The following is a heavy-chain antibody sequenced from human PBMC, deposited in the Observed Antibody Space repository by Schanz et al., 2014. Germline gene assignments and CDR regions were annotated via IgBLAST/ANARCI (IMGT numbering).Heavy chain of an antibody. CDR1: GFAFSSYG. Sequence: EVQLLESGGGLVQPGGSLRLSCLASGFAFSSYGMNWVRQAPGKGLEWVSFIYIGGNTYYADSVKGRFTISRDNSKNTVYIQMNSLRAEDTAVYYCARGGTAYDFDVWGQGTLVTVSS. D-gene: IGHD2-21*02. CDR3: ARGGTAYDFDV. V-gene: IGHV3-66*01. J-gene: IGHJ4*03. CDR2: IYIGGNT.